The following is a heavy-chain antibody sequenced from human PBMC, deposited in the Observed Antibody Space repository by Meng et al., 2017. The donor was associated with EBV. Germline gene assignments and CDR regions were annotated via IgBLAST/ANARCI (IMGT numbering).Heavy chain of an antibody. CDR1: GYTFTSYG. Sequence: QVQQGQSGAGVKKPGASVKVSCKASGYTFTSYGISWVRQAPGQGLEWMGWISAYNGNTNYAQKLQGRVAMTTDTSTSTAYMELRSLRSDDTAVYYCARDGRLYDTPSPFDYWGQGTLVTVSS. V-gene: IGHV1-18*01. CDR2: ISAYNGNT. CDR3: ARDGRLYDTPSPFDY. D-gene: IGHD3-22*01. J-gene: IGHJ4*02.